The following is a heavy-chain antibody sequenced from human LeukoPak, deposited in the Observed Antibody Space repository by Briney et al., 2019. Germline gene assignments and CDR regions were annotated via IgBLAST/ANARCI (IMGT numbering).Heavy chain of an antibody. D-gene: IGHD6-6*01. V-gene: IGHV4-38-2*02. Sequence: SETLSLTCTVSGYSISSGYYWGWIRPPPGKGLEWIGSIYYSGSTYYNPSLKSRVTISVDTSKNQFSLKLSSVTAADTAVYYCAREYSSSSNWFDPWGQGTLVTVSS. J-gene: IGHJ5*02. CDR3: AREYSSSSNWFDP. CDR1: GYSISSGYY. CDR2: IYYSGST.